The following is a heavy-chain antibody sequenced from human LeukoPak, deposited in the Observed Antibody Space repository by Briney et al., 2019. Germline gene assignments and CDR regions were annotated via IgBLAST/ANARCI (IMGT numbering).Heavy chain of an antibody. J-gene: IGHJ4*02. CDR2: IYYSGST. CDR3: ARESVYCSGGSCYRLFDY. Sequence: SETLSLTCTVSGGSISSNSYYWDWIRQPPGKGLEWIGSIYYSGSTYYNPSLKSRVTISVDTSKNQFSLKLSSVTAADTAVYYCARESVYCSGGSCYRLFDYWGQGTLVTVSS. V-gene: IGHV4-39*07. D-gene: IGHD2-15*01. CDR1: GGSISSNSYY.